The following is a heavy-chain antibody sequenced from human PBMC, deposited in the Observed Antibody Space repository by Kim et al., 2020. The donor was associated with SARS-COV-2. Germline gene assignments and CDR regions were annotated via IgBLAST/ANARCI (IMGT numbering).Heavy chain of an antibody. V-gene: IGHV3-23*01. CDR1: GFSLSNYV. CDR2: ISESGTI. CDR3: AKMTLAN. D-gene: IGHD2-21*02. Sequence: GGSLRLSCEASGFSLSNYVMTWVRQAPGKGLEWVSTISESGTIFYADSVKGRFTISRDNSKNMLYLQVDHLRVEDTAVYYCAKMTLANWGQGTLVTVSS. J-gene: IGHJ4*02.